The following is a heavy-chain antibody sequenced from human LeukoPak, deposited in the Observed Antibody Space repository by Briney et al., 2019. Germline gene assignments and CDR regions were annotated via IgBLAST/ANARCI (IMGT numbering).Heavy chain of an antibody. Sequence: ASVKVSCKTSGYTFSAYNIHWVRQAPGQGLEWVGWINPNSGGTSYAQKFQGRVTMTRDTSISTAYMDLSRLRSDDTAVYYCARGVTARGFYYYMDVWGKGTTVTISS. D-gene: IGHD2-21*02. CDR3: ARGVTARGFYYYMDV. CDR2: INPNSGGT. CDR1: GYTFSAYN. V-gene: IGHV1-2*02. J-gene: IGHJ6*03.